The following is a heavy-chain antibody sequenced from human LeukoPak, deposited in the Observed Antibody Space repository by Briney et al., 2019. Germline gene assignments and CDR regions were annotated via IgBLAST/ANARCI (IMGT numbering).Heavy chain of an antibody. CDR2: IYYSGST. CDR1: GGSISSSSYY. J-gene: IGHJ4*02. Sequence: SETLSLTCTVSGGSISSSSYYWGWIRQPPGKGLEWIGSIYYSGSTYYNPSLKSRVTISVDTSKNQFSLKLSSVTAADTAVYYCARLRDYSYYFDYWGQGTLVTVSS. D-gene: IGHD2-15*01. CDR3: ARLRDYSYYFDY. V-gene: IGHV4-39*07.